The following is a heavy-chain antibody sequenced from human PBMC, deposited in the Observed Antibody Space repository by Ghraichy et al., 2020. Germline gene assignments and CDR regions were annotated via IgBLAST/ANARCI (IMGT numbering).Heavy chain of an antibody. Sequence: GGSLILSCAASGLTLSDHHMDWVRQAPGKGLEWVGRSRDKAYSHSTEYAASVKGRFTISRDDSENSLYLQMNSLKTEDTAVYYCANLYCSSTSCLKWGQGTLVTVSS. CDR2: SRDKAYSHST. D-gene: IGHD2-2*01. V-gene: IGHV3-72*01. CDR3: ANLYCSSTSCLK. J-gene: IGHJ4*02. CDR1: GLTLSDHH.